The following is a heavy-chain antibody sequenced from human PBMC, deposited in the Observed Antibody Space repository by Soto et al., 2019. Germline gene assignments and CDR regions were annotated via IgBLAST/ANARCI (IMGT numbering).Heavy chain of an antibody. CDR2: ITGSGVST. J-gene: IGHJ4*02. V-gene: IGHV3-23*01. Sequence: PGGSLRLSCAASGFTFGSYAMTWVRQAPGKGLEWVSAITGSGVSTYHADSVKGRFTISRDNSANTLYLQMNGLSAEDTAVYYCAKDAKTTSGWFLDSWGPGTLVTVSS. CDR1: GFTFGSYA. D-gene: IGHD6-19*01. CDR3: AKDAKTTSGWFLDS.